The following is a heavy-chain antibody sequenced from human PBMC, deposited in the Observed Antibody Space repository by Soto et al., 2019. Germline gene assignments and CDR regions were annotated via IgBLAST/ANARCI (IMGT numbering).Heavy chain of an antibody. V-gene: IGHV4-59*01. CDR2: IYYSGST. J-gene: IGHJ4*02. CDR3: ARVGELLRYYFDY. D-gene: IGHD1-7*01. CDR1: GGSISSYY. Sequence: QVQLQESGPGLVKPSETLSLTCTVSGGSISSYYWSWIRQPPGKGLEWIGYIYYSGSTNYNPSLKSRVTISVDTSKNQFSLKLSSVTDADTAVYYCARVGELLRYYFDYWGQGTLVTVSS.